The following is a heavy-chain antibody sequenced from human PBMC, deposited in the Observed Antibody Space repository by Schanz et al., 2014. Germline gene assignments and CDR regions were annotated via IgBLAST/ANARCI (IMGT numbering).Heavy chain of an antibody. V-gene: IGHV3-48*04. D-gene: IGHD2-2*01. CDR3: ARDRRRYCSTASCRHDNWFDP. CDR1: AFIFRSYS. J-gene: IGHJ5*02. CDR2: ISRSSSYT. Sequence: EVQLVESGGGLVQPGGSLRLSCAASAFIFRSYSMHWVRQAPGKGLEWVSYISRSSSYTNYADSVKGRFTISRDNAKNSLYLQMNSLRSDDTAVYYCARDRRRYCSTASCRHDNWFDPWGQGTLVIVSS.